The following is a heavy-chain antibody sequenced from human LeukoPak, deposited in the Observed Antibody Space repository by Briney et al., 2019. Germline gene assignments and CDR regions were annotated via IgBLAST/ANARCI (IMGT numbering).Heavy chain of an antibody. J-gene: IGHJ4*02. Sequence: SETLSLTCSVCGGSISSSSYYWGWTRQPPGKGLEWIGSIYYSGSTYYNPSLTSRVTISVDTAKNQFSLKLSSVTAADTAVYYCASRPGSYSGDYWGQGTLVTVSS. CDR1: GGSISSSSYY. CDR2: IYYSGST. CDR3: ASRPGSYSGDY. V-gene: IGHV4-39*01. D-gene: IGHD1-26*01.